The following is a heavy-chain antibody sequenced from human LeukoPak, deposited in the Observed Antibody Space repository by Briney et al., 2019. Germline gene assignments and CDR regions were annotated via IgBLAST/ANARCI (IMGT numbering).Heavy chain of an antibody. J-gene: IGHJ3*02. CDR1: GYSISSGYY. V-gene: IGHV4-38-2*02. CDR3: ARAVDYGDYVLDAFDI. CDR2: IYHSGST. Sequence: PSETLSLTCTVSGYSISSGYYWGWIRQPPGKGLEWIGSIYHSGSTYYNPSLKSRVTISVDTPKNQFSLKLSSVTAADTAVYYCARAVDYGDYVLDAFDIWGQGTMVTVSS. D-gene: IGHD4-17*01.